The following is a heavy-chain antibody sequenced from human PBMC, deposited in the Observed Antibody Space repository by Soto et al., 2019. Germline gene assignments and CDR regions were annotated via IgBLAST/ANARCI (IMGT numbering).Heavy chain of an antibody. D-gene: IGHD3-22*01. J-gene: IGHJ3*02. Sequence: QVQLVESGGGVVQPGRSLRLSCAASGFTFSRFGMHWVRQVPGKGLEWVALIWYHGKNEDYADSVKGRFTISRDNSKNTLYLDMNSLRAEDTAVYYCARRGDSSGYFPNSYDMWGQGTMVTVSS. CDR2: IWYHGKNE. CDR3: ARRGDSSGYFPNSYDM. CDR1: GFTFSRFG. V-gene: IGHV3-33*01.